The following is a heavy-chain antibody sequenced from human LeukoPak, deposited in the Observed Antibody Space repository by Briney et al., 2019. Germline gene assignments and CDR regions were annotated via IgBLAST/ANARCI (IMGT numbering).Heavy chain of an antibody. V-gene: IGHV3-23*01. Sequence: GGSLRLSCAASGFTFSSSAMSWVRQVPGKGLEWVSGISSSGGSTNYADSVRGRFTISRDNSKNTLYVQMNSLRDEDTALYYCAKVGIVGATTSAYFEYWGQGTLVTVSS. D-gene: IGHD1-26*01. CDR1: GFTFSSSA. J-gene: IGHJ4*02. CDR2: ISSSGGST. CDR3: AKVGIVGATTSAYFEY.